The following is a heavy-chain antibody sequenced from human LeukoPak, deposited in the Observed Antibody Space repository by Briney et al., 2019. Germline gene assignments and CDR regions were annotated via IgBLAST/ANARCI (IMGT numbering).Heavy chain of an antibody. CDR2: ISFDESSE. Sequence: GGSLRLSCAASGFTFSNYGMHWVRQAPGKGLEWVALISFDESSEYYANSVKGRFSISRDNSKNTLYLQMNNARVDDTAVYYCAKEVGYGSPYFDYWGQGTLVTVSS. CDR1: GFTFSNYG. CDR3: AKEVGYGSPYFDY. J-gene: IGHJ4*02. V-gene: IGHV3-30*18. D-gene: IGHD5-12*01.